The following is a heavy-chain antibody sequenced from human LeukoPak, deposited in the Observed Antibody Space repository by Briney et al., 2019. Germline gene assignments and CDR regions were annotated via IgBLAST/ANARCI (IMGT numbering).Heavy chain of an antibody. D-gene: IGHD3-10*02. CDR3: AKIAIFGEYIYY. J-gene: IGHJ4*02. Sequence: GGSLRLSCAAYGFTFDDYAMQWVRQAQGKGLEWVSGISWNRGSIVYADSVKGRFTVSRDNATNSLYLQINSLRAEDTALYYCAKIAIFGEYIYYWGQGTLVTVSS. CDR1: GFTFDDYA. V-gene: IGHV3-9*01. CDR2: ISWNRGSI.